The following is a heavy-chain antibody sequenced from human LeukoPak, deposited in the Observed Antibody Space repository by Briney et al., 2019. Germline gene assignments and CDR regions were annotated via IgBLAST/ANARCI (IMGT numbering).Heavy chain of an antibody. D-gene: IGHD2-2*01. J-gene: IGHJ4*02. Sequence: GGSLRLSCAASGFSVRTKYMAWVRQAPGKGQEWVSLIYASGTTYYSDSAKGRFTISRDNSKNSVYLQMDSLRAEDTAVYYCARVGGVPAAHFDYWGQGTLVTVSS. CDR3: ARVGGVPAAHFDY. CDR2: IYASGTT. CDR1: GFSVRTKY. V-gene: IGHV3-53*01.